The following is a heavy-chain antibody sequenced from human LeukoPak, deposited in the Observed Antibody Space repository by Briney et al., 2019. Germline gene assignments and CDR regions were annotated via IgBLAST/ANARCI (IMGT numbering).Heavy chain of an antibody. Sequence: PGGSLRLSCAASGFTFSGCGMYWVRQAPGKGLEWVAFITYDGINKYYAESVKGRFTISRDNSKNTLSLQTNSLRGEDTAVYYCATWAATILGTDCWGQGTLVTVSS. D-gene: IGHD3-3*01. CDR1: GFTFSGCG. J-gene: IGHJ4*02. CDR2: ITYDGINK. CDR3: ATWAATILGTDC. V-gene: IGHV3-30*19.